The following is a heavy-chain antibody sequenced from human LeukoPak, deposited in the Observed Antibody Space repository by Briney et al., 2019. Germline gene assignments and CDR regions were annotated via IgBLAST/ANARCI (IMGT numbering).Heavy chain of an antibody. D-gene: IGHD3-10*01. CDR3: ARDPYGSGSYYYDY. Sequence: GGSLRLSCAASGFTLSSYSMNWVRQAPGKGLEWVSFISSSSGTIYYADSAKGRFTISRDNAKNSLYLQMNSLRAEDTAVYYCARDPYGSGSYYYDYWGQGTLVTVSS. CDR1: GFTLSSYS. CDR2: ISSSSGTI. V-gene: IGHV3-48*01. J-gene: IGHJ4*02.